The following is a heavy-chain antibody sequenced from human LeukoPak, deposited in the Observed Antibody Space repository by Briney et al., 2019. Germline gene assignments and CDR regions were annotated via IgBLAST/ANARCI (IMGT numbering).Heavy chain of an antibody. CDR1: GFTFSSYG. CDR3: ARALRITMIVVAY. CDR2: ISYDGSNK. Sequence: TGGSLRLSCAASGFTFSSYGMHWVRQAPGKGLEWVAVISYDGSNKYYADSVKGRFTISRDNSKNTLYLQMNSLRAEDTAVYYCARALRITMIVVAYWGQGTLVTVSS. V-gene: IGHV3-30*03. J-gene: IGHJ4*02. D-gene: IGHD3-22*01.